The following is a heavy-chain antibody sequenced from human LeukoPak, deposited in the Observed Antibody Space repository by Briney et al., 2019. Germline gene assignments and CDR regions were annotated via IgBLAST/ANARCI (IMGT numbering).Heavy chain of an antibody. V-gene: IGHV4-59*01. CDR3: ASRSFYDNSAYYRY. D-gene: IGHD3-22*01. CDR1: ADSFSRYF. Sequence: PSETLSLTCTVSADSFSRYFWTWIRRPPGKGLEWIGYIYYTGSTDYNPSLKSRVTISVDTSKNQFSLNLRSVTAADTAVYYCASRSFYDNSAYYRYWGQGTLVTVSS. J-gene: IGHJ4*02. CDR2: IYYTGST.